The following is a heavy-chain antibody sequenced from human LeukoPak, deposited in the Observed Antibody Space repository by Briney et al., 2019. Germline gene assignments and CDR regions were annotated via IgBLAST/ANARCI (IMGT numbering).Heavy chain of an antibody. J-gene: IGHJ4*02. Sequence: TSVKVSCKASGGTFSSYAISWVRQAPGQGLEWMGGIIPIFGTANYAQKFQGRVTITADESTSTAYMELSSLRSEDTAVYYCARVYVWGSQIDYWGQGTLVTVSS. V-gene: IGHV1-69*13. D-gene: IGHD3-16*01. CDR1: GGTFSSYA. CDR3: ARVYVWGSQIDY. CDR2: IIPIFGTA.